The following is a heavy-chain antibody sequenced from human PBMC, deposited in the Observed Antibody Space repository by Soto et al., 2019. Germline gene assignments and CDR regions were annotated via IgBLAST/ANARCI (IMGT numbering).Heavy chain of an antibody. V-gene: IGHV3-7*01. Sequence: GGSLRLSCEASGFTFSNYWMSWVRQAPGKGLKWVADIKQDGSQTYYVDSVRGRFTISRDNAKISLSLQMNSLTAEDTAVYYCARDRDCTTGVCYGNFEYWGQGTLVTVYS. J-gene: IGHJ4*02. D-gene: IGHD2-8*01. CDR2: IKQDGSQT. CDR1: GFTFSNYW. CDR3: ARDRDCTTGVCYGNFEY.